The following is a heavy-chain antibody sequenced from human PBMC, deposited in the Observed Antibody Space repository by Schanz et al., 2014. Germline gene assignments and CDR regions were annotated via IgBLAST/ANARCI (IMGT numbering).Heavy chain of an antibody. CDR3: ARGRVLES. CDR2: VSSDGNND. D-gene: IGHD1-1*01. CDR1: GFTFSSHW. Sequence: VQLAESGGGLVQPGGSLRLSCAASGFTFSSHWMHWVRQDPGKGLVWVALVSSDGNNDYYTDSVKGRFTISRDNSKNTVHLQMNSLRAEDTAVYYCARGRVLESWGQGTLVTVSS. V-gene: IGHV3-30*03. J-gene: IGHJ5*02.